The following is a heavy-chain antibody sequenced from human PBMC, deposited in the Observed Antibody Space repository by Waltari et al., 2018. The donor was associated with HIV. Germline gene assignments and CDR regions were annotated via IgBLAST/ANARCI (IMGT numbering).Heavy chain of an antibody. V-gene: IGHV1-24*01. Sequence: QVQLVQYGAEGKKPGASVKVSCTVSGHILTELSIHWVRQAPGEGLEWMGGFDPEDRETIYAQKFQGRVTMTEDTSTDTTYMELSSLRSEDTAVYYCATTRQWLVHSGLDVWGQGTTVTVSS. CDR3: ATTRQWLVHSGLDV. D-gene: IGHD6-19*01. CDR1: GHILTELS. J-gene: IGHJ6*02. CDR2: FDPEDRET.